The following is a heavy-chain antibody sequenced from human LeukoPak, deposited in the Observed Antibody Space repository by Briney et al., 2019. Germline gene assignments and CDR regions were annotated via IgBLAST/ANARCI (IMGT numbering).Heavy chain of an antibody. CDR2: ISSGISPI. Sequence: TGGSLRLSCAVSGFTITSWSMNWVRQAPGKGLEWLSYISSGISPIYYADSVKGRFTISRDDAKNLVYLQMNSLRAEDTAVYYCTYLRTPYYNDKWLDPWGQGALVTVSS. J-gene: IGHJ5*02. D-gene: IGHD3/OR15-3a*01. CDR1: GFTITSWS. CDR3: TYLRTPYYNDKWLDP. V-gene: IGHV3-48*04.